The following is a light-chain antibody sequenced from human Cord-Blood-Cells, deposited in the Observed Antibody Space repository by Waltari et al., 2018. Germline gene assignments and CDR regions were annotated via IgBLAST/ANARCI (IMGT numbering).Light chain of an antibody. CDR2: AAS. CDR3: QQSYSTPRT. Sequence: DIQMTQSPSSLSASVGDRVTITCRVSQSISSYLNWYQQKPGKAPKLLIYAASSLQSGVPSRFSGSGSGTDFTLTISSLQPEDFATYYGQQSYSTPRTFGPGTKVDIK. CDR1: QSISSY. J-gene: IGKJ3*01. V-gene: IGKV1-39*01.